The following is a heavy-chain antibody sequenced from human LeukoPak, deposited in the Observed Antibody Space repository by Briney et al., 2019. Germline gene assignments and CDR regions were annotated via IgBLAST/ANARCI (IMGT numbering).Heavy chain of an antibody. CDR3: ARELERTFDY. CDR2: IDSDGSPT. J-gene: IGHJ4*02. Sequence: PGGSLRLSCAASEFLFSNYWMHWVRQVPGEGLVWVSRIDSDGSPTTYADSVEGRFTISRDNAQNTLYLQMNSLRAEDTAVYYCARELERTFDYWGQGTLVTVSS. V-gene: IGHV3-74*01. D-gene: IGHD1-1*01. CDR1: EFLFSNYW.